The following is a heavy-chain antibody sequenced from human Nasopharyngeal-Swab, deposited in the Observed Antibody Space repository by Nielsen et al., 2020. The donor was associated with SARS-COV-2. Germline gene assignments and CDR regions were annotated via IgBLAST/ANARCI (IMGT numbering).Heavy chain of an antibody. CDR2: ISGIGGST. V-gene: IGHV3-23*01. J-gene: IGHJ4*02. D-gene: IGHD5-12*01. CDR1: GFTFSSYA. Sequence: GGSLRLSCAASGFTFSSYAMSWVRQAPGKGLEWVSAISGIGGSTYYADSVKGRFTISRDNSKNTLYLQMNSLRAEDTAVYYCAAQWLRYRDYWGQGTLVTVSS. CDR3: AAQWLRYRDY.